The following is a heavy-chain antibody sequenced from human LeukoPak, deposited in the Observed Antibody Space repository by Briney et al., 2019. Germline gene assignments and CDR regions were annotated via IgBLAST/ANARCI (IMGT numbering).Heavy chain of an antibody. CDR1: GGSISSSSYY. CDR2: INHSGST. V-gene: IGHV4-39*01. J-gene: IGHJ3*02. Sequence: SETLSLTCTVSGGSISSSSYYWSWIRQPPGKGLEWIGEINHSGSTNYNPSLKSRVTISVDTSKNQFSLKLSSVTAADTAVYYCARHSPYSSSWYRFDAFDIWGQGTMVTVSS. D-gene: IGHD6-13*01. CDR3: ARHSPYSSSWYRFDAFDI.